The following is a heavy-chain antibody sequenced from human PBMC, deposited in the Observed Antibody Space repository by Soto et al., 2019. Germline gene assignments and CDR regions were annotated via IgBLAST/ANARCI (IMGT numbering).Heavy chain of an antibody. CDR1: GFTFSSYA. Sequence: GESLKISCAASGFTFSSYAMSWVRQAPGKGLEWVSAISGSGGSTYYADSVKGRFTISRDNSKNTLYLQMNSLRAEDTAVYYCAKDLSNPYSNFDYWGQGTLVTVSS. D-gene: IGHD4-4*01. CDR2: ISGSGGST. V-gene: IGHV3-23*01. CDR3: AKDLSNPYSNFDY. J-gene: IGHJ4*02.